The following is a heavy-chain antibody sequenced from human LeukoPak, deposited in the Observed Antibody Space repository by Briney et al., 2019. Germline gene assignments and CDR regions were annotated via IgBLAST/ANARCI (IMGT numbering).Heavy chain of an antibody. CDR1: GGAISSYY. J-gene: IGHJ4*02. CDR3: ARHVKQQLVISYFDY. V-gene: IGHV4-59*08. Sequence: SETLSLTCTVSGGAISSYYWSWSRQPPGKGLEWIGYIYYSGSSNYNPSLKSRGTISVDTSKNQFSLKLSSVPAAHTAIYYCARHVKQQLVISYFDYWGQGTLVTVSS. CDR2: IYYSGSS. D-gene: IGHD6-13*01.